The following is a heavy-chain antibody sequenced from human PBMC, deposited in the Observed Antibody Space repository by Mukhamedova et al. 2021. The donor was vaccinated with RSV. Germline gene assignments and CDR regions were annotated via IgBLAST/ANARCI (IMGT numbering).Heavy chain of an antibody. CDR3: ARDYYGYYPAFDI. V-gene: IGHV3-30*01. Sequence: VKGRFTISRDNSKNTVYLQMNSLRAEDTAVYYCARDYYGYYPAFDIWGQGTMVTVSS. D-gene: IGHD4-17*01. J-gene: IGHJ3*02.